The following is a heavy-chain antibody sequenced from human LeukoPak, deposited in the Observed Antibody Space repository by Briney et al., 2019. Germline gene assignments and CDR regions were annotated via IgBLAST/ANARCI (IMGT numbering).Heavy chain of an antibody. J-gene: IGHJ4*02. V-gene: IGHV3-30*03. Sequence: GGSLRLSCAASGFIFSNYAMHWVRQAPGKGLEWVAVISHDGSNEYYADSVKGRFTISRDNSKNTLYLQMNSLRVEDTAVYYCARISLSGWANDYWGQGTLVTVSS. CDR1: GFIFSNYA. CDR3: ARISLSGWANDY. CDR2: ISHDGSNE. D-gene: IGHD6-19*01.